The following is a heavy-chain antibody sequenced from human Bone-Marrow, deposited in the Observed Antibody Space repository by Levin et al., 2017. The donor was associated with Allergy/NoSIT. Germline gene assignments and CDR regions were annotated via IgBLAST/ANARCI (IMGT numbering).Heavy chain of an antibody. J-gene: IGHJ4*02. Sequence: QPSETLSLTCAASGFIFRNYAMNWVRQAPGKGLEWVSQISGSGGNTHYADSVKGRFTISRDNSKNTLYLQMNSLRVEDTAVYYCAGYDTSAYHSPFDYWGQGTLVTVSS. CDR2: ISGSGGNT. CDR1: GFIFRNYA. D-gene: IGHD3-22*01. V-gene: IGHV3-23*01. CDR3: AGYDTSAYHSPFDY.